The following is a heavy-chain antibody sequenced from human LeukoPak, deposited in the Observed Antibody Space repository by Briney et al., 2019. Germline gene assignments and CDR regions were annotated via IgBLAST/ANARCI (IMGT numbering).Heavy chain of an antibody. V-gene: IGHV1-8*02. Sequence: ASVKVSCKASGYTFTGYYMHWVRQAPGQGLEWMGWMNPNSGNTGYAQKFQGRVTMTRNTSISTAYMELSSLRSEDTAVYYCARGGCSSTSCYGDYWGQGTLVTVSS. D-gene: IGHD2-2*01. CDR2: MNPNSGNT. J-gene: IGHJ4*02. CDR1: GYTFTGYY. CDR3: ARGGCSSTSCYGDY.